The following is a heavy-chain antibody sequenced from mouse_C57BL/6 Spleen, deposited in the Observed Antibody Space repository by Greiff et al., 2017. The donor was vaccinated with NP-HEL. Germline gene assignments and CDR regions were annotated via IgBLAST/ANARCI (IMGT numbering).Heavy chain of an antibody. CDR1: GFSLNSYG. CDR3: AIKTGVPYSMDY. CDR2: IWSGGST. J-gene: IGHJ4*01. D-gene: IGHD4-1*01. V-gene: IGHV2-2*01. Sequence: VQLQQSGPGLVQPSQSLSITCTVSGFSLNSYGVHWVRQSPGKGLEWMGVIWSGGSTDYNAAFISRLSISKDNSKSQVFFKMNSLQADDTAIYYCAIKTGVPYSMDYWGQGTSVTVSS.